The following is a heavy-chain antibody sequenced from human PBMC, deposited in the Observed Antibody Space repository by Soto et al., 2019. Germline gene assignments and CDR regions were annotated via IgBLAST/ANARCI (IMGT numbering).Heavy chain of an antibody. CDR2: IYPGDSDT. CDR3: ARAIGPTLFDY. Sequence: GEFLKISCQGSGYTFTGYWIGWVRQMSGEGLEWMGIIYPGDSDTRYSPSFRGQVTISADKSLSTAYLQWRSLRAGDTAIYFCARAIGPTLFDYWGQGTLVTVS. D-gene: IGHD3-22*01. CDR1: GYTFTGYW. J-gene: IGHJ4*02. V-gene: IGHV5-51*01.